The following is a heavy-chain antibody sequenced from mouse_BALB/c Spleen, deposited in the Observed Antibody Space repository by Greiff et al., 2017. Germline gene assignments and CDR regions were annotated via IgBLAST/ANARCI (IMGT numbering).Heavy chain of an antibody. D-gene: IGHD3-1*01. J-gene: IGHJ2*01. CDR1: GYTFTSYW. Sequence: VQLQQSGTVLARPGASVKMSCKASGYTFTSYWMHWVKQRPGQGLEWIGAIYPGNSDTSYNQKFKGKAKLTAVTSTSTAYMELSSLTNEDSAVYYCTSGAARATLDYWGQGTTLTVSS. CDR2: IYPGNSDT. CDR3: TSGAARATLDY. V-gene: IGHV1-5*01.